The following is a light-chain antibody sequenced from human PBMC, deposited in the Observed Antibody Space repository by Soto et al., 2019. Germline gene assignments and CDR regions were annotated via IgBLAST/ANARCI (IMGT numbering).Light chain of an antibody. Sequence: DIQMTQSPSTLSASIGDRVTITCRANQSITAWLAWYQQKPGKAPTLLIYKASNLQNGVPSRFSGSGSETEFTLTINSLQPHDFALYYCQEYSSYSGTFGQGTKGKIK. CDR2: KAS. CDR3: QEYSSYSGT. J-gene: IGKJ1*01. CDR1: QSITAW. V-gene: IGKV1-5*03.